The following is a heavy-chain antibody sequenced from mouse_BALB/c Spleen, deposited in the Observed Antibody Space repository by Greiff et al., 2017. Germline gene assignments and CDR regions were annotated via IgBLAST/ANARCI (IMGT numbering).Heavy chain of an antibody. J-gene: IGHJ3*01. V-gene: IGHV5-6-5*01. Sequence: DVKLVESGGGLVKPGGSLKLSCAASGFTFSSYAMSWVRQTPEKRLEWVASISSGGSTYYPDSVKGRFTISRDNARNILYLQMSSLRSEDTAMYYCARSTVVARPFAYWGQGTLVTVSA. CDR1: GFTFSSYA. CDR2: ISSGGST. D-gene: IGHD1-1*01. CDR3: ARSTVVARPFAY.